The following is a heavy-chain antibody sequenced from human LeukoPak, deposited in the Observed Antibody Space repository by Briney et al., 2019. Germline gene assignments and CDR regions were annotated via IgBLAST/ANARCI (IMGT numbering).Heavy chain of an antibody. CDR3: ARFKNRNYYYYMDV. D-gene: IGHD1-14*01. CDR2: INHSGST. Sequence: PSETLSLTCDVYGGSFSGYYWSWIRQPPGKGLEWIGEINHSGSTNYNPSLKGRVTISVDTSKNQFSLKLSSVTAADTAVYYCARFKNRNYYYYMDVWGKGTTVTVSS. J-gene: IGHJ6*03. CDR1: GGSFSGYY. V-gene: IGHV4-34*01.